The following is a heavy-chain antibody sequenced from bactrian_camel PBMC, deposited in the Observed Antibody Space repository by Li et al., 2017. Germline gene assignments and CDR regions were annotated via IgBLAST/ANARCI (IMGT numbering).Heavy chain of an antibody. CDR3: VQCEFGSPIN. V-gene: IGHV3S40*01. Sequence: VQLVESGGALVQPGGSLRLSCAASGFTFSSYAMSWVRQAPGKGLEWVSTVLSGGEIKFYGDSVRGRFAISRDDAKNAVYLQFDNLKTEDMATYFCVQCEFGSPINWGQGTQVTVS. CDR1: GFTFSSYA. J-gene: IGHJ4*01. CDR2: VLSGGEIK.